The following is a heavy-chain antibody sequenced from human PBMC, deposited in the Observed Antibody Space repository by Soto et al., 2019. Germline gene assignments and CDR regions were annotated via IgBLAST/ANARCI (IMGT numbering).Heavy chain of an antibody. D-gene: IGHD6-13*01. CDR2: IWYDGSNK. Sequence: GGSLRLSCAASGFTFSSYGMHWVRQAPGKGLEWVAVIWYDGSNKYYADSVKGRFTISRDNSKNTLYLQMNSLRAEDTAVYYCARDSVLGSSSWYYFDYWGQGTLVTVSS. CDR3: ARDSVLGSSSWYYFDY. CDR1: GFTFSSYG. V-gene: IGHV3-33*01. J-gene: IGHJ4*02.